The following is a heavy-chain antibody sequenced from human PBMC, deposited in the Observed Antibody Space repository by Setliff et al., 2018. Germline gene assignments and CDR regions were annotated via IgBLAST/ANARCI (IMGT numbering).Heavy chain of an antibody. CDR3: AREGRFQLPQYYHYYGMDV. CDR1: GYTFTSYG. V-gene: IGHV1-18*01. J-gene: IGHJ6*02. Sequence: ASVKVSCKASGYTFTSYGISWVRQAPGQGLEWMGWISAYNGNTNYAQKLQGRVTMTTDTSTSTAYMELRSLRSDDTAVYYCAREGRFQLPQYYHYYGMDVWGQGTTVTVSS. D-gene: IGHD3-3*01. CDR2: ISAYNGNT.